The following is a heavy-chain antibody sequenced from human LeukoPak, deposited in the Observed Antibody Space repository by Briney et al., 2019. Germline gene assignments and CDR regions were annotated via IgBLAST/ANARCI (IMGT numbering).Heavy chain of an antibody. V-gene: IGHV3-23*01. CDR1: GFTFSSYA. Sequence: SGGSLRLSCAASGFTFSSYAMSWVRQAPGKGLEWVSAISGSGGSTYYADSVKGRFTISRDNSKNTLYLQMNSLRAEDTAVYYCAKGIEDYGDYFDYWGQGTLVTVSS. J-gene: IGHJ4*02. D-gene: IGHD4-17*01. CDR3: AKGIEDYGDYFDY. CDR2: ISGSGGST.